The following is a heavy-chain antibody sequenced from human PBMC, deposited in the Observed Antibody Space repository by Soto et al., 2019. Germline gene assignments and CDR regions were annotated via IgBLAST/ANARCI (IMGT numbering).Heavy chain of an antibody. J-gene: IGHJ5*02. Sequence: GGSLRLSCAASGFSIISYEMNWVRQAPGKGLEWVSNISSSGSSIYYADSVKGRFTISRDNAKNSLYLRMNSLRAEDTAVYYCARGALWFDPWGQGTLVTVSS. CDR1: GFSIISYE. CDR2: ISSSGSSI. V-gene: IGHV3-48*03. CDR3: ARGALWFDP.